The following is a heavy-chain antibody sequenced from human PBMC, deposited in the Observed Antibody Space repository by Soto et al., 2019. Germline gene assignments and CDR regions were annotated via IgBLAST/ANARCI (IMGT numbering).Heavy chain of an antibody. CDR2: IYYSGST. V-gene: IGHV4-31*03. CDR1: GGSISSGGYY. Sequence: PSETLSLTCTVSGGSISSGGYYWSWIRQHPGKGLEWIGYIYYSGSTYYNPSLKSRVTISVDTSKNQFSLKLSSVTAADTAVYYCARDQATDGMDVWGQGTTVTVSS. CDR3: ARDQATDGMDV. J-gene: IGHJ6*02. D-gene: IGHD1-26*01.